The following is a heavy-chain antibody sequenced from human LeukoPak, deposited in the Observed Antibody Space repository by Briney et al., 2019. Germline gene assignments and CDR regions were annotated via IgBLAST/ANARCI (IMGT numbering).Heavy chain of an antibody. J-gene: IGHJ6*02. CDR3: EKDSHLDV. CDR2: IHSTGNS. CDR1: GGSISGTDLY. Sequence: SETLSLTCTVSGGSISGTDLYWGWIRQLPGKGLEWIGNIHSTGNSFRNPSLKSRVTISIDTSKNQFSLKLSSVTAADTAVYYCEKDSHLDVWGHGTTVTVSS. V-gene: IGHV4-39*01. D-gene: IGHD2-15*01.